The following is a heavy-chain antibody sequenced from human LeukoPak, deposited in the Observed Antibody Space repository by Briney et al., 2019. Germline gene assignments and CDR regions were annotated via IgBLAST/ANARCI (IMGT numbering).Heavy chain of an antibody. V-gene: IGHV1-18*01. CDR1: GGTFSSYA. J-gene: IGHJ2*01. Sequence: ALVTVSCKASGGTFSSYAISWVRQAPGQGLEWMGWISAYNGNTNYAQKLQGRVTMTTDTSTSTAYMELRSLRSDDTAVYYCARGEDTAMEPWYFDLWGRGTLVTVSS. CDR3: ARGEDTAMEPWYFDL. D-gene: IGHD5-18*01. CDR2: ISAYNGNT.